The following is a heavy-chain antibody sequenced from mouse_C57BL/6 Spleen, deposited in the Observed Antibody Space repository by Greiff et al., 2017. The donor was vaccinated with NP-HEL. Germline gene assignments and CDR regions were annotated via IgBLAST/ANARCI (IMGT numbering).Heavy chain of an antibody. CDR1: GFTFSDYY. CDR2: INYDGSST. CDR3: ARVRDYYGSSRDYFDY. J-gene: IGHJ2*01. V-gene: IGHV5-16*01. Sequence: EVMLVESEGGLVQPGSSMKLSCTASGFTFSDYYMAWVRQVPEKGLEWVANINYDGSSTYYLDSLKSRFIISRDNAKNILYLQMSSLKSEDTATYYCARVRDYYGSSRDYFDYWGQGTTLTVSS. D-gene: IGHD1-1*01.